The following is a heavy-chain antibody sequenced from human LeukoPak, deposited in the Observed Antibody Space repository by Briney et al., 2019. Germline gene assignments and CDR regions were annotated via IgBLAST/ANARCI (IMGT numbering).Heavy chain of an antibody. V-gene: IGHV3-23*01. CDR1: GFTFSSYA. CDR3: AKRPKDRKYYFDY. J-gene: IGHJ4*02. CDR2: ISGSGGST. Sequence: GGSLRLSCAASGFTFSSYAMSWVHQAPGKGLEWVSAISGSGGSTYYADSAKGRFTISRDNSKNTLYLQMNSLRAEDTAVYYCAKRPKDRKYYFDYWGQGTLVTVSS.